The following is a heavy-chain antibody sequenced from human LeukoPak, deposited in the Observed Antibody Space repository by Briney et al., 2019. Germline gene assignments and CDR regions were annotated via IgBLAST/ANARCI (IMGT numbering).Heavy chain of an antibody. J-gene: IGHJ4*02. CDR2: ISGSGGST. V-gene: IGHV3-23*01. D-gene: IGHD4-17*01. CDR1: GFTFSSSA. Sequence: GGSLRLSCAASGFTFSSSAMSWVRQVPGKGLEWVSAISGSGGSTYYTDSVKGRFTISRDNSKNTLYLQMNSLRAEDTAMYYCAKDLRTTSGLGFFDYWGQGTLVTVSS. CDR3: AKDLRTTSGLGFFDY.